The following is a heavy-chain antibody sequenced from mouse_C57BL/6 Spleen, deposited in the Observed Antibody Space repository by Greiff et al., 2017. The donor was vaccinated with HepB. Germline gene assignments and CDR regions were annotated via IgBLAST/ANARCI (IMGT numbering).Heavy chain of an antibody. V-gene: IGHV1-81*01. Sequence: QVHVKQSGAELARPGASVKLSCKASGYTFTSYGISWVKQRTGQGLEWIGEIYPRSGNTYYNEKFKGKATLTADKSSSTAYMELRSLTSEDSAVYFCARDGGYGSTYGYFDVWGTGTTVTVSS. D-gene: IGHD1-1*01. CDR3: ARDGGYGSTYGYFDV. J-gene: IGHJ1*03. CDR1: GYTFTSYG. CDR2: IYPRSGNT.